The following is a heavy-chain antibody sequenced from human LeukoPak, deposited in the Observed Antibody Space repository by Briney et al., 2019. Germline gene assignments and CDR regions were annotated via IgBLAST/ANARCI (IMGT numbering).Heavy chain of an antibody. CDR1: GFTVSSNY. J-gene: IGHJ2*01. V-gene: IGHV3-66*01. Sequence: PGGSLRLSCAASGFTVSSNYMSWVRQAPGKGLEWVSVIYSGGSTYYADSVKGRFTISRDSSKSTLYLQMNSLRAEDTAVYYCARAGRDCSGGSCYSRFWYFDLWGRGTLVTVSS. CDR3: ARAGRDCSGGSCYSRFWYFDL. CDR2: IYSGGST. D-gene: IGHD2-15*01.